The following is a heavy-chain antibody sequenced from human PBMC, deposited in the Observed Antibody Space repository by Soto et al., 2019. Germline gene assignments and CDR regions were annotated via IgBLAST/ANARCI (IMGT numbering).Heavy chain of an antibody. CDR2: IYYSGST. V-gene: IGHV4-59*01. Sequence: SETLSLTCTVSGGSISSYYWSWIRQPPGKGLGWIGYIYYSGSTNYNPSLKSRVTISVDTSKNQFSLKLSSVTAADTAVYYCARVSDFDSSGPYYYYYYGMDVWGQGTTVTVSS. D-gene: IGHD3-22*01. CDR1: GGSISSYY. J-gene: IGHJ6*02. CDR3: ARVSDFDSSGPYYYYYYGMDV.